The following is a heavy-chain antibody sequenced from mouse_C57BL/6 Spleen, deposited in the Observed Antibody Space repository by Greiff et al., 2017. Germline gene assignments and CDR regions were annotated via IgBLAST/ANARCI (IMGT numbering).Heavy chain of an antibody. CDR2: IDPNSGGT. J-gene: IGHJ3*01. V-gene: IGHV1-72*01. CDR1: GYTFTSYW. Sequence: QVQLQQPGAELVKPGASVKLSCKASGYTFTSYWMHWVKQRPGRGLEWIGRIDPNSGGTKYNEKFKSKATLTVDKPSSTADMLLSSLTSEDSAVYYCAREGNYSFAYWGQGPLVTVSA. D-gene: IGHD2-1*01. CDR3: AREGNYSFAY.